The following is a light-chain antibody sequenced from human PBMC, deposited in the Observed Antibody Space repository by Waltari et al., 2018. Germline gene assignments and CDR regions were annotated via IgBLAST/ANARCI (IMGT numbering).Light chain of an antibody. CDR1: QSVSTTY. V-gene: IGKV3-20*01. CDR2: GAS. Sequence: EIVLTQSPDTLSLSPGERVTLSCRASQSVSTTYFAWYQQKPGQAPRLLIYGASNRASGIPDRFSGSGSGTDFSLTISRLEPEDFAVYYCQQYDSSVTFGQGTRLDIK. J-gene: IGKJ5*01. CDR3: QQYDSSVT.